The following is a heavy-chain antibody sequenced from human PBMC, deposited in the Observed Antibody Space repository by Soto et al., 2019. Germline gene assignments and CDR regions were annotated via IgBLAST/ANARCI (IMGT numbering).Heavy chain of an antibody. V-gene: IGHV3-23*01. Sequence: GGSLRLSCAASGFTFSSYAMSWVRQAPGKGLEWVSAISGSGGSTYYADSVKGRFTISRDNSKNTLYLQMNSLRAEDTAVYYCAKSIAVAVTGRGFDYCCQGTLVSVSS. CDR3: AKSIAVAVTGRGFDY. J-gene: IGHJ4*02. D-gene: IGHD6-19*01. CDR2: ISGSGGST. CDR1: GFTFSSYA.